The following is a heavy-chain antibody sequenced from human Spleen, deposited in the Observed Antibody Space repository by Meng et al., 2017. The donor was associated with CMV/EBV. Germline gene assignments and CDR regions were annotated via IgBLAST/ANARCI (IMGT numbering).Heavy chain of an antibody. D-gene: IGHD6-6*01. CDR3: ARRLGSSSSFGMDV. J-gene: IGHJ6*02. CDR2: ISSSSSTI. V-gene: IGHV3-48*04. CDR1: GFTFSDYS. Sequence: LSLTCAASGFTFSDYSMNWVRQAPGKGLEWVSYISSSSSTIHYADSVKARSTVSRDNAKNSLYLQMNSLRAEDTAIYYCARRLGSSSSFGMDVWGQGTTVTVSS.